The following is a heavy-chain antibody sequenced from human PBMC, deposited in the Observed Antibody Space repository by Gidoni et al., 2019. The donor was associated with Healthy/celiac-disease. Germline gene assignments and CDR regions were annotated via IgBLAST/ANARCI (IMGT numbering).Heavy chain of an antibody. D-gene: IGHD3-22*01. CDR2: ISSSGSTI. CDR1: GFTFRYYY. Sequence: QVQLVESGGGLVKPGGSLRLSCAASGFTFRYYYLSLILPAPGKGLEWVSYISSSGSTIYYADSVKGRFTISRDNAKNSLYLQMNSLRAEDTAVYYCARDLYYYDSSGYYQGYYYYYGMDVWGQGTTVTVSS. J-gene: IGHJ6*02. CDR3: ARDLYYYDSSGYYQGYYYYYGMDV. V-gene: IGHV3-11*01.